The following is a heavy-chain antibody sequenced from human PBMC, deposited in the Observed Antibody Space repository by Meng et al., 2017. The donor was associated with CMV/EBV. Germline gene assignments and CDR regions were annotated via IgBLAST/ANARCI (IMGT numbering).Heavy chain of an antibody. CDR1: GGTFSSYA. D-gene: IGHD6-19*01. CDR2: IIPILGIA. V-gene: IGHV1-69*10. Sequence: SVKVSCKASGGTFSSYAISWVRQAPGQGLEWMGGIIPILGIANYAQKFQGRVTITADKSTSTAYMERSSLRSEDTAVYYCARHHGSIAVAGTPPYSDYYYGMDVWGQGTTVTVSS. CDR3: ARHHGSIAVAGTPPYSDYYYGMDV. J-gene: IGHJ6*02.